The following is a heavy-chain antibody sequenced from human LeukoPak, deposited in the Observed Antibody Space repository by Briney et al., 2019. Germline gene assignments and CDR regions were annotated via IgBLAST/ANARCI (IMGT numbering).Heavy chain of an antibody. CDR2: ISGSGGST. CDR1: GFTFSSYT. CDR3: AKSEAVAGTSPWFDP. J-gene: IGHJ5*02. Sequence: GGSLRLSCAASGFTFSSYTMSWVRQAPGKGLEWVSAISGSGGSTYYADSVKGRFTIPRDNSKNTLYPQMNSLRAEDTAVYYCAKSEAVAGTSPWFDPWGQGTLVTVSS. D-gene: IGHD6-19*01. V-gene: IGHV3-23*01.